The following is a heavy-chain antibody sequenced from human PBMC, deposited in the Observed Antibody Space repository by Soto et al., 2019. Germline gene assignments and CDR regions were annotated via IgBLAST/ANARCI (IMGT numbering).Heavy chain of an antibody. D-gene: IGHD6-13*01. CDR2: ISYDGSNK. J-gene: IGHJ6*02. CDR3: AKEGAAAGHLEMPHYYYYYGMDV. Sequence: GGSLRLSCAASGFTFSSYGMHWVRQAPGKGLEWVAVISYDGSNKYYADSVKGRFTISRDNSKNTLYLQMNSLRAEDTAVYYCAKEGAAAGHLEMPHYYYYYGMDVWGQGTTVTVSS. CDR1: GFTFSSYG. V-gene: IGHV3-30*18.